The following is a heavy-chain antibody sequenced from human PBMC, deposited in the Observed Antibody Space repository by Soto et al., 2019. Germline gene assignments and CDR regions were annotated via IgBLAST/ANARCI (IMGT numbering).Heavy chain of an antibody. CDR1: GFTFSSYG. CDR2: IWYDGSNK. D-gene: IGHD2-2*02. CDR3: ARDVGYCSSTSCYTTGWFDP. J-gene: IGHJ5*02. V-gene: IGHV3-33*01. Sequence: QVQLVESGGGVVQPGRSLRLSCAASGFTFSSYGMHWVRPAPGKGLEWVAVIWYDGSNKYYADSVKGRFTISRDNSKNTLYLQMNSLRAEDTAVYYCARDVGYCSSTSCYTTGWFDPWGQGTLVTVSS.